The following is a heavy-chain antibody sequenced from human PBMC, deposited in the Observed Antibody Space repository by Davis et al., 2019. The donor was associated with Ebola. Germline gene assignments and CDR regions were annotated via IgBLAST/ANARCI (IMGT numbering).Heavy chain of an antibody. J-gene: IGHJ4*02. CDR2: IRSKANSYAT. V-gene: IGHV3-73*01. CDR3: TTPLGYCSSTSCPGDY. D-gene: IGHD2-2*01. Sequence: PGGSLRLSCAASGFTFSGSAMHWVRQASGKGLEWVGRIRSKANSYATAYAASVKGRFTISRDDSKNTAYLQMNSLKTEDTAVYYCTTPLGYCSSTSCPGDYWGQGTLVTVSS. CDR1: GFTFSGSA.